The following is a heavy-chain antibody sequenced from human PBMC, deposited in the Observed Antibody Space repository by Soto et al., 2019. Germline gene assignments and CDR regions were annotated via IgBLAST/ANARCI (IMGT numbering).Heavy chain of an antibody. D-gene: IGHD1-7*01. CDR3: AKDVRTTPRYYYYGMDV. V-gene: IGHV3-23*01. Sequence: TGGPLRLSCAASGFTFSSYAMSWVRQAPGKGLEWVSAISGSGGSTYYADSVKGRFTISRDNSKNTLYLQMNSLRAEDTAVYYCAKDVRTTPRYYYYGMDVWGQGTTVTVSS. CDR2: ISGSGGST. J-gene: IGHJ6*02. CDR1: GFTFSSYA.